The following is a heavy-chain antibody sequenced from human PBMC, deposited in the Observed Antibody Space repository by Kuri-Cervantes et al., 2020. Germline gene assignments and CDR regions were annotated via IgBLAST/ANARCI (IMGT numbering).Heavy chain of an antibody. CDR1: GFTFSSYA. CDR2: ISGSGGST. D-gene: IGHD3-10*01. Sequence: GESLKISCAASGFTFSSYAMGWVRQAPGKGLEWVSAISGSGGSTYYADSVKGRFTISRDNSKNTLYLQMNSLRAEDTALYHCARDSARFYGSGSYYPPPGLDVWGQGTTVTVSS. J-gene: IGHJ6*02. CDR3: ARDSARFYGSGSYYPPPGLDV. V-gene: IGHV3-23*01.